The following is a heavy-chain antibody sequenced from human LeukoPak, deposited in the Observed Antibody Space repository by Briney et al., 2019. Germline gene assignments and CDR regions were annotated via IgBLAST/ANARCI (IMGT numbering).Heavy chain of an antibody. CDR2: IWYDGTSK. CDR1: GFTFSSYG. V-gene: IGHV3-33*01. Sequence: PGGSLRLSCAASGFTFSSYGMHWVRQAPGKGLEWVAVIWYDGTSKYYADSVKGRFAISRDNSKNTLYLQMNSLRAEDTAVYYCARDDGSGSYPGGYWGQGTLVTVSS. D-gene: IGHD3-10*01. CDR3: ARDDGSGSYPGGY. J-gene: IGHJ4*02.